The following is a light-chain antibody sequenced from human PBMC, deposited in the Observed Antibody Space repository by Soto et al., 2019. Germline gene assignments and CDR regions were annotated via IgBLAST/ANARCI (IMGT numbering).Light chain of an antibody. V-gene: IGKV2-30*01. J-gene: IGKJ2*01. Sequence: DVEMTQSTLSLPVTLGQPASISCRSSQSLVYSDGNTYLNWFHQRPGQSPRRLIYKVSNRDSGVPDRFSGSESATDFTLKISRVEAEDVGVYYCMQGTHWPYTFGQGTKLEIK. CDR1: QSLVYSDGNTY. CDR3: MQGTHWPYT. CDR2: KVS.